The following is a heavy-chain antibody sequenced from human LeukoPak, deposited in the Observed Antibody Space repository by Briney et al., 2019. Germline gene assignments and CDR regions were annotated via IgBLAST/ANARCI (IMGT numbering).Heavy chain of an antibody. CDR1: GYSISSGYY. CDR2: IYHSGST. CDR3: ARGSRNCSGGSCYSWYY. J-gene: IGHJ4*02. V-gene: IGHV4-38-2*01. Sequence: ASETLSLTCAVSGYSISSGYYWGWIRQPPGKGLEWIGSIYHSGSTYYNPSLKSRVTISVDTSKNQFSLKLSSVTAADTAVYYCARGSRNCSGGSCYSWYYRGQGTLVTVSS. D-gene: IGHD2-15*01.